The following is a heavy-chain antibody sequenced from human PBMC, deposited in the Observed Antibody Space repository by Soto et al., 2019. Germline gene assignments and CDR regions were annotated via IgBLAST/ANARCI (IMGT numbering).Heavy chain of an antibody. V-gene: IGHV5-10-1*01. Sequence: PGESLKISCKGSGYSFTSYWISWVRQMPGKGLEWMGRIDPSDSYTNYSPSFQGHVTISADKPISTAYLQWSSLKASDTAMYYCARLLGYCSSTSCPSPDAYYYGMDVWGQGTTVTVS. CDR3: ARLLGYCSSTSCPSPDAYYYGMDV. D-gene: IGHD2-2*01. CDR1: GYSFTSYW. CDR2: IDPSDSYT. J-gene: IGHJ6*02.